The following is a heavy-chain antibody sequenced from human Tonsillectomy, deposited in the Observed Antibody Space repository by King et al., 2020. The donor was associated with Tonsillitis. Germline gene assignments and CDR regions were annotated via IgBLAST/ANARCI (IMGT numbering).Heavy chain of an antibody. Sequence: VQLVESGGVAVQPGGSLRLSCAASGFTFDDYAMHWVRQAPGKGLEWVSLISWDGDNTYYADSVKGRFTISRDNSKNSLYLQMNSLRAEDTALYYCAKDMNGAAGYLGSGGQGTQVTVSS. CDR1: GFTFDDYA. CDR3: AKDMNGAAGYLGS. J-gene: IGHJ4*02. V-gene: IGHV3-43D*03. D-gene: IGHD6-13*01. CDR2: ISWDGDNT.